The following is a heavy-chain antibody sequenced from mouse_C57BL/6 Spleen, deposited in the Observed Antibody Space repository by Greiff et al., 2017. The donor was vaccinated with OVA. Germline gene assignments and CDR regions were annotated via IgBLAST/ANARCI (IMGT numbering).Heavy chain of an antibody. CDR2: TNPSSGYT. CDR3: ARSVDLYY. D-gene: IGHD1-1*02. Sequence: VKLQQSGAELAKPGASVKLSCKASGYTFTSYWMHLVKQRPGTGLERIGYTNPSSGYTKYNQKFKDKATLTADKSSSTAYMQLSSLTYEDSAVYYCARSVDLYYWGQGTTLTVSS. V-gene: IGHV1-7*01. J-gene: IGHJ2*01. CDR1: GYTFTSYW.